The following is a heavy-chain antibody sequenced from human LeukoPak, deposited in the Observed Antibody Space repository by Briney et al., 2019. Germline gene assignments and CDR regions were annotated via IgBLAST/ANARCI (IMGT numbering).Heavy chain of an antibody. J-gene: IGHJ4*02. V-gene: IGHV3-30*18. CDR2: ISYDGSNK. D-gene: IGHD4-17*01. Sequence: GGSLRLSCAASGFTFSSYGMHWVRQAPGKGLEWVAVISYDGSNKYYADSVKGRFTISRDNSKNTLYLQMNSLRAEDTAVYYCAKDYGDAVDYWCRGTLVTVSS. CDR1: GFTFSSYG. CDR3: AKDYGDAVDY.